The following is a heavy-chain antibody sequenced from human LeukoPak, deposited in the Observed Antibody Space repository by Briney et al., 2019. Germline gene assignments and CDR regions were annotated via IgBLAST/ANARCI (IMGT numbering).Heavy chain of an antibody. J-gene: IGHJ4*02. V-gene: IGHV3-7*01. CDR2: IKHNGDEL. CDR1: GFTFSSYW. D-gene: IGHD3-16*01. CDR3: ARELRTFDS. Sequence: GGSLRLSCAASGFTFSSYWLTWVRQAPGKGLEWVANIKHNGDELNYVDSVEDRFTISRDNAKNSLYLHMTSLRAEDTAVYYCARELRTFDSWGQGTLVTVSS.